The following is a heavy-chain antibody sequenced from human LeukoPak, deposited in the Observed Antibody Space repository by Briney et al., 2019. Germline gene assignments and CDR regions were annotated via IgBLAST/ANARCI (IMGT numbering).Heavy chain of an antibody. CDR3: AITAYSSGPIGAFDI. Sequence: ASVKVSCKASGYTFTGYYMHWVRQAPGQGLEWMGWINPNSGGTNYAQKFQGRVTMTRDTSTSTVYMELSSLRSEDTAVYYCAITAYSSGPIGAFDIWGQGTMVTVSS. J-gene: IGHJ3*02. CDR1: GYTFTGYY. CDR2: INPNSGGT. V-gene: IGHV1-2*02. D-gene: IGHD6-19*01.